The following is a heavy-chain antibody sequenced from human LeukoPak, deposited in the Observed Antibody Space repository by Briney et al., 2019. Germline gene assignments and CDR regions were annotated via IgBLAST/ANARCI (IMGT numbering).Heavy chain of an antibody. Sequence: GGSLRLSCAASGFTFSSYAMSWVRQAPGKGLEWVSAISGSGGSTYYADSVKGRFTISRDNSKNTLYLQMNSLRAEDTAVYYCAKGGSGWYSHYYMDVWGKGTTVTVSS. D-gene: IGHD6-19*01. J-gene: IGHJ6*03. CDR2: ISGSGGST. CDR3: AKGGSGWYSHYYMDV. V-gene: IGHV3-23*01. CDR1: GFTFSSYA.